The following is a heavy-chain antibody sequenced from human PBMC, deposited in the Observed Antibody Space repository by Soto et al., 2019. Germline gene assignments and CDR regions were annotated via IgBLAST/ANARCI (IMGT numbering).Heavy chain of an antibody. CDR3: AREVSGGSYHQPFDY. CDR2: IIPIFGTT. J-gene: IGHJ4*02. D-gene: IGHD1-26*01. Sequence: QVQLVQSGAEVKKPGSSVKVSCKASGGTFSSYAISWVRQAPGQGLEWMGGIIPIFGTTNYAQKFQGRVTITADESTSTAYMELSSLRSEDTAVYYCAREVSGGSYHQPFDYWGQGTLVTVSS. V-gene: IGHV1-69*01. CDR1: GGTFSSYA.